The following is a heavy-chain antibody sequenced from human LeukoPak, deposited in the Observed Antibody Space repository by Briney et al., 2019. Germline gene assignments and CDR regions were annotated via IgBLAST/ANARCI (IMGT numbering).Heavy chain of an antibody. V-gene: IGHV3-7*03. D-gene: IGHD3-22*01. CDR3: AKDSEYYCDSSGYYYSYFDY. CDR1: GFTFSSYW. CDR2: IKQDGSEK. Sequence: GGSLRLSCAASGFTFSSYWMSWVRQAPGKGPEWVANIKQDGSEKYYVDSVKGRFTISRDNSKNTLYLQMNSLRAEDTAVYYCAKDSEYYCDSSGYYYSYFDYWGQGTLVTVSS. J-gene: IGHJ4*02.